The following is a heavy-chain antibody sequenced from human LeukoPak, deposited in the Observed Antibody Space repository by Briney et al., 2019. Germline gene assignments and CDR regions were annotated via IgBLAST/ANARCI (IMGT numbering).Heavy chain of an antibody. J-gene: IGHJ4*02. CDR2: INPNSGGT. CDR1: GYTFTGYY. CDR3: ARGDVDTAMVTPDY. Sequence: EASVKVSCKASGYTFTGYYMHWVRQAPGQGLEWMGWINPNSGGTNNEQKFQGRVTMTRDTSISTAYMELSRLRFDDTAVYYCARGDVDTAMVTPDYWGQGTLVTASS. V-gene: IGHV1-2*02. D-gene: IGHD5-18*01.